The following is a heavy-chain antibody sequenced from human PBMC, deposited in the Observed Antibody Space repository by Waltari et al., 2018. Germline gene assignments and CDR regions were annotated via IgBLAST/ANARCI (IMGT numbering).Heavy chain of an antibody. CDR3: VRDDSSGHYYFDY. V-gene: IGHV3-7*03. J-gene: IGHJ4*02. CDR1: GFPFTNYW. D-gene: IGHD3-22*01. CDR2: MNEDGSEK. Sequence: EVQLVESGGDLVQPGGSLRLSCAASGFPFTNYWMSCVRQAPGKGLERVANMNEDGSEKYYVDSVKGRFTISRDNAKNSLYLQMNSLRAEDTAVYYCVRDDSSGHYYFDYWGQGTLVTVSS.